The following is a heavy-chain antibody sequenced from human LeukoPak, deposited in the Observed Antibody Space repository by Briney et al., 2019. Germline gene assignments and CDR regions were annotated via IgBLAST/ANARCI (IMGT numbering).Heavy chain of an antibody. CDR2: IYYSGST. J-gene: IGHJ4*02. V-gene: IGHV4-30-4*01. Sequence: SETLSLTCTVSGVSISSGDYYWSWIRQPPGKGLEWIGYIYYSGSTYYNPSLKSRLTISVDTSKNQFSLKLSSVTAADTAVYYCARGGYSSRGGNYWGQGTLVTVSS. CDR3: ARGGYSSRGGNY. CDR1: GVSISSGDYY. D-gene: IGHD6-13*01.